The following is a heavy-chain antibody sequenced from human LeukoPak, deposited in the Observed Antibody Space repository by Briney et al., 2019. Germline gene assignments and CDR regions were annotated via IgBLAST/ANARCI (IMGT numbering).Heavy chain of an antibody. CDR3: ARHFSPRDSSGYYFWAPQYYYYYMDV. V-gene: IGHV4-39*01. D-gene: IGHD3-22*01. Sequence: SETLSLTCAVYGGSFSGYYWGWIRQPPGKGLEWIGSIYYSGSAYYNPSLKSRVTISVDTSKNQFSLKLSSVTAADTAVYYCARHFSPRDSSGYYFWAPQYYYYYMDVWGKGTTVTISS. CDR2: IYYSGSA. J-gene: IGHJ6*03. CDR1: GGSFSGYY.